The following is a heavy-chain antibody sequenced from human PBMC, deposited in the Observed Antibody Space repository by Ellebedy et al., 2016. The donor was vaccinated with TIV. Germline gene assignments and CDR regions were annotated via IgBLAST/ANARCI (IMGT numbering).Heavy chain of an antibody. CDR3: VKDTPLVVHTFDP. Sequence: GESLKISCVASGFTFSSYAMSWVRQAPGKGLEWVSTIGGSGGSTYYADSVKGRFTISRDNSKNTLYLQMNSLRAEDTAVYYCVKDTPLVVHTFDPWGQGTLVTVSS. V-gene: IGHV3-23*01. J-gene: IGHJ5*02. CDR1: GFTFSSYA. CDR2: IGGSGGST. D-gene: IGHD2-15*01.